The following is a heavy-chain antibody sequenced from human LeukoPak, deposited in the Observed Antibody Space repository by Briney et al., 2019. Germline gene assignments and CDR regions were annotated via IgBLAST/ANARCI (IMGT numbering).Heavy chain of an antibody. CDR1: GYTLTELS. D-gene: IGHD3-22*01. CDR2: FDPEDGET. V-gene: IGHV1-24*01. J-gene: IGHJ5*02. Sequence: ASVKVSCKVSGYTLTELSMHWVRQAPGKGLEWMGGFDPEDGETIYAQKFQGRVTMTEDTSTDTAYMELSSLRSEDTAVYYCATAVRSSGVVVITMENWFDPWGQGTLVTVSS. CDR3: ATAVRSSGVVVITMENWFDP.